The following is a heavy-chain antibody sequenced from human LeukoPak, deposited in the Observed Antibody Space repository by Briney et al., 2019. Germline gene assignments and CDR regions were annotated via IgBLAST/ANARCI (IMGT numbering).Heavy chain of an antibody. CDR1: GGSINSYY. Sequence: KPSETLSLTCTISGGSINSYYWSWIRQPPGRGLEWIGYIYYSGSTNYNPSLKSRVTISVDTSKNQFSLKLSSVTAADTAVYYCASTMYYDILTGYYPEGDYWGQGTLVTVSS. D-gene: IGHD3-9*01. J-gene: IGHJ4*02. CDR2: IYYSGST. CDR3: ASTMYYDILTGYYPEGDY. V-gene: IGHV4-59*01.